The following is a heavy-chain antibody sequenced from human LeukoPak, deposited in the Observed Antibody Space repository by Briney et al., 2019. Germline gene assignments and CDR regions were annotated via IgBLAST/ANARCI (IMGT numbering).Heavy chain of an antibody. D-gene: IGHD3-22*01. CDR2: IYASGST. CDR1: GGSISSYY. V-gene: IGHV4-4*07. J-gene: IGHJ4*02. CDR3: ARDGGTMIVVGNFDY. Sequence: SETLSLTCTVSGGSISSYYWSWIRQPAGKGLEWIGRIYASGSTNYNPSLKSRVTMSVDTSKNQFSLKLSSVTAADTAVYYCARDGGTMIVVGNFDYWGQGTLVTVSS.